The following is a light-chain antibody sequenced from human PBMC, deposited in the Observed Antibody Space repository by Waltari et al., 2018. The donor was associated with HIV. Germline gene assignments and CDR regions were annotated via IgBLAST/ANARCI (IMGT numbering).Light chain of an antibody. V-gene: IGKV3-20*01. Sequence: EIVLTQSPGTLSLSPGERGTLSFRASESVTTSHLAWYQQKPGQAPRLLIYRISNRATGIPDRFSGSGSGADFSLSISRLEPEDSAVYYCQQYGLSPITFGQGTRLEIK. CDR1: ESVTTSH. J-gene: IGKJ5*01. CDR3: QQYGLSPIT. CDR2: RIS.